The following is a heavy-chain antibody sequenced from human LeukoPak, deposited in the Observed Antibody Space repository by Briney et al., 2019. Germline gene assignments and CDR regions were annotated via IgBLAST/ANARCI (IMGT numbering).Heavy chain of an antibody. Sequence: PSQTLPLTCTVSGGSVSSGGYYWNWIRQPPGKGLEWIGYMYNNGTTDYNPSLKSRVTISVDTSKNQFSLKLSPVTAADTAIYHCARDGYNYGNYYYAMDVWGQGTTVTVSS. V-gene: IGHV4-61*08. J-gene: IGHJ6*02. CDR1: GGSVSSGGYY. CDR3: ARDGYNYGNYYYAMDV. CDR2: MYNNGTT. D-gene: IGHD5-18*01.